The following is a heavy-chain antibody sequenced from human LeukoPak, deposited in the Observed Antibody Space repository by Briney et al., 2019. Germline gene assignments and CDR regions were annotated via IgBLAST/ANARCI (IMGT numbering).Heavy chain of an antibody. D-gene: IGHD3-22*01. CDR1: GFTFSSYA. CDR3: AKGVRYYYDPYYFDY. Sequence: GGSLRLSCAASGFTFSSYAMSWVRQAPGKGLEWVSAISGSGGSTYYADSVKGRFTISRDNSKNTLYLQMNSLRAEDTAVYYCAKGVRYYYDPYYFDYWGQGTLVTVSS. V-gene: IGHV3-23*01. J-gene: IGHJ4*02. CDR2: ISGSGGST.